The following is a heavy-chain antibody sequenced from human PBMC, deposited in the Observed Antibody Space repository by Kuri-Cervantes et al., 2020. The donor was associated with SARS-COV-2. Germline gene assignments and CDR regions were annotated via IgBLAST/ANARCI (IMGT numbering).Heavy chain of an antibody. J-gene: IGHJ4*02. CDR1: GYTFTSYG. CDR3: ARGYGSRSSFDY. CDR2: ISTYYGDT. D-gene: IGHD6-13*01. Sequence: ASVKVSCKASGYTFTSYGIGWVRQAPGQGLEWMGWISTYYGDTDYAQSFQGRVTMTTDTSTSTAYMELKSLRSDDTAVYYCARGYGSRSSFDYWGQGTLVPSPQ. V-gene: IGHV1-18*01.